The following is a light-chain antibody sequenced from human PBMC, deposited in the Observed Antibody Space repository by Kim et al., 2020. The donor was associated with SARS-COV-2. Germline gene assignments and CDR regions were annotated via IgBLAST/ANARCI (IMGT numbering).Light chain of an antibody. CDR2: LGS. CDR3: VQALESPLT. CDR1: QTVQHSNGHNY. V-gene: IGKV2-28*01. Sequence: PASISCRSSQTVQHSNGHNYFDWYLQKPGQSPQLLIYLGSNRASGVPDRFSGSGSGTDFTLKISRVEAEDVGVYYCVQALESPLTFGQGTRLEIK. J-gene: IGKJ5*01.